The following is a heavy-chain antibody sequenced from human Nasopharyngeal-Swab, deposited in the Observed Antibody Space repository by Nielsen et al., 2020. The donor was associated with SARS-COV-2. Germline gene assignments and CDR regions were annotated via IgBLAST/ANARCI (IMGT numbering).Heavy chain of an antibody. CDR3: ARHGSVVTIGLTY. J-gene: IGHJ4*02. Sequence: SETLSLTCTVSGGSISTGSYYWGWIRQPPGKGLEWIGTIFYRGSTYYNPSLKSRVTISVDTSKNQFSLNLTSVTAADTAVYYCARHGSVVTIGLTYWGQGTLVTVSS. D-gene: IGHD5-24*01. CDR2: IFYRGST. CDR1: GGSISTGSYY. V-gene: IGHV4-39*01.